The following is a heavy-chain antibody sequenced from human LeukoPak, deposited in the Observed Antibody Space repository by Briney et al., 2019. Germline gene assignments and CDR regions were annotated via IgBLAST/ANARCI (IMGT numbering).Heavy chain of an antibody. V-gene: IGHV3-23*01. CDR3: AKGAGDHDYYYYMDV. D-gene: IGHD7-27*01. J-gene: IGHJ6*03. CDR2: VSGRGRTT. CDR1: GFTFSNYA. Sequence: GGSLRLSCAASGFTFSNYAMSWVRQAPGKGLEWVSAVSGRGRTTYYADSVKGRFTISRDNSKNTLYLQMNSLRAGDTAVYYCAKGAGDHDYYYYMDVWGKGTTVTVSS.